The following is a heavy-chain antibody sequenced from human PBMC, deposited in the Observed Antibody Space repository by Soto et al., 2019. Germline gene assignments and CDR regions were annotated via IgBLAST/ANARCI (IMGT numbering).Heavy chain of an antibody. D-gene: IGHD6-13*01. V-gene: IGHV4-34*01. J-gene: IGHJ6*02. CDR1: GGSFSGYY. CDR3: ARGRGTAAGSGYYGMDV. CDR2: INHSGST. Sequence: SETLSLTCAVYGGSFSGYYWSWIRQPPGKGLEWIGEINHSGSTNYNPSLKSRVTISVDTSKNQFSLKLSSVTAADTAVYYCARGRGTAAGSGYYGMDVWGQGTTVTVSS.